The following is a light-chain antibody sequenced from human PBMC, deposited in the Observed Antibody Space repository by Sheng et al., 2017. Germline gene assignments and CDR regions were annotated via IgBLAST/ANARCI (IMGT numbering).Light chain of an antibody. CDR1: QSVSYN. CDR2: GVS. Sequence: EIVMTQSPATLSVSPGERATLSCRASQSVSYNLAWYQHKPGQAPRLLIYGVSTRATGIPARFSGSGSGTEFTLTISSLQSEDFGVYYCQQYNNWPLTFGGGTKVEIK. CDR3: QQYNNWPLT. J-gene: IGKJ4*01. V-gene: IGKV3-15*01.